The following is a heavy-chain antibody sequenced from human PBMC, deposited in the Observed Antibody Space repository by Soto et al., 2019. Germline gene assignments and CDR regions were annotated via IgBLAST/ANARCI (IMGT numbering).Heavy chain of an antibody. Sequence: ASVKVSCKASGYTFTTYAMHWVRQAPGQRLEWMGWINAGNSNTKYSQKFQGRVTMTRDTSASTAYMELSSLRSEDTAVYFCARGTESSGYHPFDYWGQGTLVTVSS. CDR3: ARGTESSGYHPFDY. J-gene: IGHJ4*02. CDR1: GYTFTTYA. V-gene: IGHV1-3*01. D-gene: IGHD3-22*01. CDR2: INAGNSNT.